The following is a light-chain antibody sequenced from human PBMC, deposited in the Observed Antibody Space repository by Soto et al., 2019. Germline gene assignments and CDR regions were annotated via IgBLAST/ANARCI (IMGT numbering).Light chain of an antibody. J-gene: IGKJ4*01. V-gene: IGKV1-39*01. CDR1: QNIDRY. CDR2: RAS. Sequence: DIQMTQSPSSLSASVRDIVTITCRASQNIDRYLHWYQHKPGQAPTLLIFRASSLQRGVPTRFTGSGSGTHYTLVIDSLQPEDFATYFCQQTYSTPLTFDGGTRVEI. CDR3: QQTYSTPLT.